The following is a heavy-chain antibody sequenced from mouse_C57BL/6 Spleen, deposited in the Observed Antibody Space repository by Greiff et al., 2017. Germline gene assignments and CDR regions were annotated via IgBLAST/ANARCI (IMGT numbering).Heavy chain of an antibody. D-gene: IGHD4-1*01. J-gene: IGHJ2*01. Sequence: VKLQQPGAELVKPGASVKLSCKASGYTFTSYWMQWVKQRPGQGLEWIGEIDPSDSYTNYNQKFKGKATLTVDTSSSTAYMQLSSLTSEDSAVYYCAREERLTGDYWGQGTTLTVSS. V-gene: IGHV1-50*01. CDR2: IDPSDSYT. CDR3: AREERLTGDY. CDR1: GYTFTSYW.